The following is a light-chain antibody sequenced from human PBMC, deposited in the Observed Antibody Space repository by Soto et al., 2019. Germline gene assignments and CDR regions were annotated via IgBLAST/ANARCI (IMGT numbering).Light chain of an antibody. V-gene: IGLV2-14*01. CDR1: GSDVGGYNY. Sequence: QSALTQPASVSGSPGQSITISCSGTGSDVGGYNYVSWYQQHPGKAPKLMIYDVIHRPSGVSNRFFGSKSGNTASLTISGLQAEDEADYYCSSYTSRSTRVFGGGTKVTVL. CDR3: SSYTSRSTRV. CDR2: DVI. J-gene: IGLJ2*01.